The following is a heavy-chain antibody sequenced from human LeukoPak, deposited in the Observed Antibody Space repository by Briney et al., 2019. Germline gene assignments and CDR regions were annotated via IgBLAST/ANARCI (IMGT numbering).Heavy chain of an antibody. Sequence: PSETLSLTCTVSGGSISSASYYWSWIRQPAGKGLEWIGRIYTGGSTNYNPSLESRVTISVDTSKNQFSLKLNSVTAADTAVYYCARGVATVPVDSWGQGTLVTVSS. J-gene: IGHJ4*02. CDR1: GGSISSASYY. D-gene: IGHD5-12*01. CDR3: ARGVATVPVDS. CDR2: IYTGGST. V-gene: IGHV4-61*02.